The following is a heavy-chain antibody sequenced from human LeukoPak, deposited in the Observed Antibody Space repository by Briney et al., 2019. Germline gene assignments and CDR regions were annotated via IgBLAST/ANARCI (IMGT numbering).Heavy chain of an antibody. V-gene: IGHV3-23*01. D-gene: IGHD3-22*01. CDR1: GITLSNYG. CDR3: ARRGVVIRVILVGFHKEAFYFDS. J-gene: IGHJ4*02. CDR2: ISDSGSST. Sequence: GGSLRLSCAVSGITLSNYGMSWVRQAPGKGLEWVAGISDSGSSTNYADSVKGRFTISRDNPRNTLYLQTHSLRAEDTAVYFCARRGVVIRVILVGFHKEAFYFDSWGQGALVTVSS.